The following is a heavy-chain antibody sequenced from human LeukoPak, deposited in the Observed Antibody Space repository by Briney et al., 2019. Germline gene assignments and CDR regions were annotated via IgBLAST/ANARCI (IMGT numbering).Heavy chain of an antibody. CDR1: GYSFTSYW. CDR2: IYPGDSDT. CDR3: ARLGESEDYYMDV. J-gene: IGHJ6*03. Sequence: PGESLKISCKGSGYSFTSYWIGWVRQMPGKVLELMGIIYPGDSDTRYSPSFQGQVTISADKSISTAYLQWSSLKASDTAMYYCARLGESEDYYMDVWGKGTTVTVSS. V-gene: IGHV5-51*03. D-gene: IGHD3-16*01.